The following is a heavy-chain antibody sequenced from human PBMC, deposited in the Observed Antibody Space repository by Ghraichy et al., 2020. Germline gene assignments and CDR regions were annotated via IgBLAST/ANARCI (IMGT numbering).Heavy chain of an antibody. CDR1: GGSISSSSYY. V-gene: IGHV4-39*01. Sequence: SETLSLTCTVSGGSISSSSYYWGWIRQPPGKGLEWIGSIYYTGSTYYNPSLKSRGTISVDTSKTQFSLRLSSVTAADTAVYYCARRGAVALEYWGQGTLVIVSS. CDR2: IYYTGST. D-gene: IGHD6-19*01. J-gene: IGHJ4*02. CDR3: ARRGAVALEY.